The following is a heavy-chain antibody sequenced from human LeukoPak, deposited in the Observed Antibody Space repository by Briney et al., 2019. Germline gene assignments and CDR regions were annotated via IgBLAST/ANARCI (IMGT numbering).Heavy chain of an antibody. D-gene: IGHD3-16*02. CDR3: ARGRNDYVWGSYRYSVYFDY. J-gene: IGHJ4*02. CDR1: GGSISSYY. Sequence: SETLSLTCTVSGGSISSYYWSWIRQPPGKGLEWIGEINHSGSTNYNPSLKSRVTISVDTSKNQFSLKLSSVTAADTAVYYCARGRNDYVWGSYRYSVYFDYWGQGTLVTVSS. CDR2: INHSGST. V-gene: IGHV4-34*01.